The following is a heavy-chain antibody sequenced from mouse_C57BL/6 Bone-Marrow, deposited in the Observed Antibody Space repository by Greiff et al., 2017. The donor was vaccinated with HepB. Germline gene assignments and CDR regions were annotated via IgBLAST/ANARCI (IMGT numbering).Heavy chain of an antibody. D-gene: IGHD2-2*01. CDR3: TTCGGYYDAMDY. Sequence: VQLQQSGAELVRPGASVKLSCTASGFNIKDDYMHWVKQRSEQGLEWIGWIDPENGDTEYASKFQGKATITADTSSNTAYLQLSSLTSEDTAVYYCTTCGGYYDAMDYWGQGTSVTVSS. CDR2: IDPENGDT. CDR1: GFNIKDDY. V-gene: IGHV14-4*01. J-gene: IGHJ4*01.